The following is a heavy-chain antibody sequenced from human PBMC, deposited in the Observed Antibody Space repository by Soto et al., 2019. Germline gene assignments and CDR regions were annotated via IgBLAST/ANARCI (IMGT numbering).Heavy chain of an antibody. J-gene: IGHJ2*01. CDR3: ARVDYGDYGCYFDL. CDR2: IYSGDAT. D-gene: IGHD4-17*01. CDR1: GFTVTNKY. Sequence: EVQLVESGGNLIQPGGSLRLSCAASGFTVTNKYMTWVRQAPGKGLEWVSLIYSGDATSYADSVKGRFTISRDNSKDILYLQVNSLRAEDTAVYYCARVDYGDYGCYFDLWGRGTLVTVSS. V-gene: IGHV3-53*01.